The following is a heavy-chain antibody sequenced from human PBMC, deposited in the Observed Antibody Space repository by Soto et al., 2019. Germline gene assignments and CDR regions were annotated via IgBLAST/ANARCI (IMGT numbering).Heavy chain of an antibody. J-gene: IGHJ5*02. V-gene: IGHV1-69*08. Sequence: QVQLVQSGAEVKKPGSSVKVSCKASGGTFSSYTISWVRQAPGQGLGWMGRIIPILGIANYAQKFQGRVTITADKSTSTAYMELSSLRSEDTAVYYCARDEKRIWFDPWGQGTLVTVSS. CDR1: GGTFSSYT. CDR2: IIPILGIA. CDR3: ARDEKRIWFDP.